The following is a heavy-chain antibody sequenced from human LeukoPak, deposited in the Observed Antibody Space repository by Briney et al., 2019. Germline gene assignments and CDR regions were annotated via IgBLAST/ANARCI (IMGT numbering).Heavy chain of an antibody. V-gene: IGHV4-59*01. Sequence: SETLSLTCTVSGGSISSYHWSWIRQPPGKGLESIGYIYSSGSTHYNPSLKSRVTISVDTSKNQFSLKLSSVTAADTAVYYCARARNYYDSSGFYFEGDAFDIWGQGTMVTVSS. CDR3: ARARNYYDSSGFYFEGDAFDI. D-gene: IGHD3-22*01. CDR2: IYSSGST. CDR1: GGSISSYH. J-gene: IGHJ3*02.